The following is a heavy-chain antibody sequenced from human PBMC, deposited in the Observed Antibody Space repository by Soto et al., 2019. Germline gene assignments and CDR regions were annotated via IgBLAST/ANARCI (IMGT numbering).Heavy chain of an antibody. V-gene: IGHV3-23*01. Sequence: EGQLLESGGGLVQPGGSLRLSCVASGFTFRSYAMAWVRQAPGKGLEWVSGISESGGKTNYAESVRGRFCISRDNSRNTLSLIMNTVTAEDTAIYYCAKDRTTIFGVVWKSGMDVWGQGTTVSVSS. D-gene: IGHD3-3*01. J-gene: IGHJ6*02. CDR3: AKDRTTIFGVVWKSGMDV. CDR2: ISESGGKT. CDR1: GFTFRSYA.